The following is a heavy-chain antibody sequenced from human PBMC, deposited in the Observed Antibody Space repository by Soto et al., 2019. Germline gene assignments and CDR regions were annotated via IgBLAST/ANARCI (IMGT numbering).Heavy chain of an antibody. Sequence: QVHLQESGPGLVKSSETLSLTCSASGGPINSNYWNWIRQPAGKGLEWIGRVHVSGDTNYNPSLSSRVTMSVDRSTNQFSLKLTSVNAADTAIYYCAREIQGPLGWFGPWGQGTLVSVSS. D-gene: IGHD5-18*01. V-gene: IGHV4-4*07. CDR1: GGPINSNY. CDR2: VHVSGDT. CDR3: AREIQGPLGWFGP. J-gene: IGHJ5*02.